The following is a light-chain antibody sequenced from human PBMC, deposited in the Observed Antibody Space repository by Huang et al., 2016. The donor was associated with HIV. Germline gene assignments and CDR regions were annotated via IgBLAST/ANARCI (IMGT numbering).Light chain of an antibody. J-gene: IGKJ2*01. CDR3: QQYHNWPYT. CDR2: GAS. CDR1: QGVATN. V-gene: IGKV3-15*01. Sequence: EIIMTQSPATLSLSPGEGASLSCRANQGVATNLAWYLHRPGQSPRFLIFGASTRASGLPGRFSCSGSGTQFTLTVSGLQSEDFAVYYCQQYHNWPYTFGQGTKLEI.